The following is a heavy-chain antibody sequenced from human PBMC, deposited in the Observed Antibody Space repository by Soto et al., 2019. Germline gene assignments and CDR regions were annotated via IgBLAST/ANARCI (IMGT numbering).Heavy chain of an antibody. CDR2: ISAYNGNT. D-gene: IGHD6-13*01. J-gene: IGHJ4*02. CDR1: GYTFTGYD. CDR3: ARDVGIAAAGDFDY. V-gene: IGHV1-18*04. Sequence: ASVKVSCKASGYTFTGYDMHWVLQAPGQGLEWMGWISAYNGNTNYAQKLQGRVTMTTDTSTSTAYMELRSLRSDDTAVYYCARDVGIAAAGDFDYWGQGTLVTVSS.